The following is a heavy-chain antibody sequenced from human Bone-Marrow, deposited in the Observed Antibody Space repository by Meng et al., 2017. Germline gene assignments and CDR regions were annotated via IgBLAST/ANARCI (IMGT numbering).Heavy chain of an antibody. CDR3: AREVVVVTALSWWLDY. V-gene: IGHV3-33*01. D-gene: IGHD2-21*02. Sequence: VEWLGSGGGLVRPGGFLGLSCAASGFTFSSYGMHWVRQAPGKGLEWVAVIWYDGSNKYYADSVKGRFTISRDNSKNTLYLQMNSLRAEDTAVYYCAREVVVVTALSWWLDYWGQGALVTVSS. CDR1: GFTFSSYG. CDR2: IWYDGSNK. J-gene: IGHJ4*02.